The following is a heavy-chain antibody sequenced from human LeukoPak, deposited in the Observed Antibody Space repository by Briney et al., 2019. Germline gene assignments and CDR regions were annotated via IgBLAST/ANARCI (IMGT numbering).Heavy chain of an antibody. J-gene: IGHJ5*02. CDR1: GGSINSANYY. D-gene: IGHD1-1*01. V-gene: IGHV4-39*01. CDR2: IYYSGVT. Sequence: SETLSLTCTVSGGSINSANYYWGWIRQSLGKGLEWIGAIYYSGVTFYNPSLKSRVTISVDTSKNQFSLKLSSVTAADTSIYYCVGRKSTTPNWFDPWGQGTLVTVSS. CDR3: VGRKSTTPNWFDP.